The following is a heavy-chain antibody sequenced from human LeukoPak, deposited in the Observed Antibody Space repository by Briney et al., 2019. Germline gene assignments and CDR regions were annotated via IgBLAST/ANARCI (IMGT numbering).Heavy chain of an antibody. Sequence: GESLQISCKGSGYSFTSYLVGWVRPMTGKCLEWMGIIYPGDSDTRCSPSFQGQVTMSADKSISTAYLQWSSLKASHTATYYCARVPEPSGSYYTYYFDYWGQGTLVTVSS. CDR3: ARVPEPSGSYYTYYFDY. CDR2: IYPGDSDT. D-gene: IGHD3-10*01. CDR1: GYSFTSYL. J-gene: IGHJ4*02. V-gene: IGHV5-51*01.